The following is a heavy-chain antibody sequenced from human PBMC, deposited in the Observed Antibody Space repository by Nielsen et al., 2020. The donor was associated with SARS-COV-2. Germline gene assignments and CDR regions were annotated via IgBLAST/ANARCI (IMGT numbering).Heavy chain of an antibody. CDR2: INPNSGGT. Sequence: ASVKVSCKASGYTFTSYGISWVRQAPGQGLEWMGRINPNSGGTNYAQKFQGRVTMTRDTSISTAYMELSRLRSDDTAVYYCARGYSSGWYNYWGQGTLVTVSS. J-gene: IGHJ4*02. CDR1: GYTFTSYG. CDR3: ARGYSSGWYNY. D-gene: IGHD6-19*01. V-gene: IGHV1-2*06.